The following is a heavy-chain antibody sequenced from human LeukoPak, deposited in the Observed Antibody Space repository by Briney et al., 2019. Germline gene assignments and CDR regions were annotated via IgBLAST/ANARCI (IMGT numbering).Heavy chain of an antibody. CDR1: GFTFSSYT. Sequence: GGSLRLSCAASGFTFSSYTMNWVRQAPGKGLEWVSYISSSSSTIYYADSVKGRFTISRDNAKNSLYLQMNSLRAEDTAVYYCARSPTGSGWYYFDYWGQGTLVTVSS. V-gene: IGHV3-48*04. J-gene: IGHJ4*02. CDR3: ARSPTGSGWYYFDY. D-gene: IGHD6-19*01. CDR2: ISSSSSTI.